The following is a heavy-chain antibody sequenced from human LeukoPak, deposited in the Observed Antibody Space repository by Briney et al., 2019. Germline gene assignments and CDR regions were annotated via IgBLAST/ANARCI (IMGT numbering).Heavy chain of an antibody. CDR1: GFTFSSYW. CDR3: ARDHLGYSFDY. Sequence: GGSLRLSCAASGFTFSSYWMSWVRQTPQKGLEWVANIKEDGSEKYYVDSVKGRFTLSRENTKNSLYLQMNSLRADDTAVYYCARDHLGYSFDYWGQGTMVTVSS. V-gene: IGHV3-7*04. CDR2: IKEDGSEK. J-gene: IGHJ4*02.